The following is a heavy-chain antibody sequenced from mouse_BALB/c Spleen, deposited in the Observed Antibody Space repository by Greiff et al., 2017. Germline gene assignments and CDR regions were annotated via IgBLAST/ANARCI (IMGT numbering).Heavy chain of an antibody. CDR1: GYTFTSYW. J-gene: IGHJ3*01. Sequence: QVQLQQPGAELVKPGASVKMSCKASGYTFTSYWMHWVKQRPGQGLEWIGVIDPSDSYTSYNQKFKGKATLTVDTSSSTAYMQLSSLTSEDSAVYYCTREYGNSAWFAYWGQGTLVTVSA. V-gene: IGHV1S127*01. CDR2: IDPSDSYT. CDR3: TREYGNSAWFAY. D-gene: IGHD2-10*02.